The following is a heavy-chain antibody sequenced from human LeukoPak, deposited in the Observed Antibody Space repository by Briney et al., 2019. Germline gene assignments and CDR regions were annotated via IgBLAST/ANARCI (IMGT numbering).Heavy chain of an antibody. CDR1: GGSISSYY. CDR3: ASTGVVKLGAFDI. V-gene: IGHV4-59*01. Sequence: PSGTLSLTCTVSGGSISSYYWSWIRPPPGKGLEWIGYICDSGSTNYNTSLERRVSISVDTSNNQFSLKLSSVTAADTAVYYCASTGVVKLGAFDIWGQGTMVTVSS. J-gene: IGHJ3*02. D-gene: IGHD6-13*01. CDR2: ICDSGST.